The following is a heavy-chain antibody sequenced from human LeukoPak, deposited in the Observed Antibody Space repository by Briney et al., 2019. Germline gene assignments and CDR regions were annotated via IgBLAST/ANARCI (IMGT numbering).Heavy chain of an antibody. CDR3: ASQQQLVLLDWFDP. Sequence: SETLSFTCTVSGYSISSGYYWGWIRQPSGKGLEWIGSIYHSGSTDYNPSLKSRVTISVDTSKNQFSLKLRSVTAADTAVYYCASQQQLVLLDWFDPWGQGTLVTVSS. J-gene: IGHJ5*02. CDR1: GYSISSGYY. CDR2: IYHSGST. V-gene: IGHV4-38-2*02. D-gene: IGHD6-13*01.